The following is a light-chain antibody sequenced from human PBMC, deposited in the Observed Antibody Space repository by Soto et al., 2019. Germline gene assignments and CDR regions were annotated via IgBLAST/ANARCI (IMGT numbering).Light chain of an antibody. J-gene: IGLJ2*01. CDR2: EGS. V-gene: IGLV2-23*01. CDR3: CSYAGSSTVV. Sequence: QSVLTQPASVSGSPGQSITISCTGTSGDVGSYNLVSWYQQHPGKAPRLIIYEGSKRPSGVSNRFSGSKSGNTASLTISGLQAEDEADYYCCSYAGSSTVVFGGGTKLTVL. CDR1: SGDVGSYNL.